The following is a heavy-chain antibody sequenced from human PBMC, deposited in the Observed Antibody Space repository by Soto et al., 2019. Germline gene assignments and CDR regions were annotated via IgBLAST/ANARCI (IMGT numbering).Heavy chain of an antibody. D-gene: IGHD2-21*01. V-gene: IGHV4-30-2*01. CDR2: IYHSGST. CDR3: AGVRGPYCGGECYPPTPNWFDP. J-gene: IGHJ5*02. Sequence: QLQLQESGSGLVKPSQTLSLTCAVSGGSISSGGYSWSWIRRPPGMGLEWIGYIYHSGSTYYNPSLKTRVTISVDRSKNQFSLKLSYVTAADSAVYYCAGVRGPYCGGECYPPTPNWFDPWGQGTLVTVSS. CDR1: GGSISSGGYS.